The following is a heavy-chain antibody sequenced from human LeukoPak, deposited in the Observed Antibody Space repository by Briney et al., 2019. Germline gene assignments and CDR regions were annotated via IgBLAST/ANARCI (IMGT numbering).Heavy chain of an antibody. CDR2: INFSGNT. CDR1: GASIRPYY. V-gene: IGHV4-59*08. J-gene: IGHJ2*01. D-gene: IGHD3-16*01. CDR3: ARPGRRGDLWYFDL. Sequence: LETLSLTCTVSGASIRPYYWTWIRQPPGKGLEWLGHINFSGNTNYSPSLKSRVTIPLDTSKNHFSLNLTSVTAADTAMYYCARPGRRGDLWYFDLWGRGTLVTVSS.